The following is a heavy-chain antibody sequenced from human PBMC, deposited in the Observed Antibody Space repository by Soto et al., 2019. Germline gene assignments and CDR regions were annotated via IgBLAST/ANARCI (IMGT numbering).Heavy chain of an antibody. CDR1: GFTFSSYG. CDR2: ISYDGSNK. V-gene: IGHV3-30*18. J-gene: IGHJ4*02. D-gene: IGHD3-10*01. CDR3: AKGHYYGSGSYIDY. Sequence: QVQLVESGGGVVQPGRSLRLSCAASGFTFSSYGTHWVRQAPGKGLEWVAVISYDGSNKYYADSVKGRFTISRDNSKNTLYLQMNSLRAEDTAVYYCAKGHYYGSGSYIDYWGQGTLVTVSS.